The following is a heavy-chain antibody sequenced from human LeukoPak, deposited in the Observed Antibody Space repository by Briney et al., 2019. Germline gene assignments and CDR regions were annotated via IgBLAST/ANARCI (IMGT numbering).Heavy chain of an antibody. CDR1: GYTFTSYY. CDR3: ARTPFGELFFDY. Sequence: ASVKVSCNASGYTFTSYYIHWVRHAPGQGLEWMGIINPSGGSTSYAQKFQGRVTMTRDTSTSTVYMELSSLRSEDTAVYYCARTPFGELFFDYWGQGTLVTVSS. V-gene: IGHV1-46*01. D-gene: IGHD3-10*01. J-gene: IGHJ4*02. CDR2: INPSGGST.